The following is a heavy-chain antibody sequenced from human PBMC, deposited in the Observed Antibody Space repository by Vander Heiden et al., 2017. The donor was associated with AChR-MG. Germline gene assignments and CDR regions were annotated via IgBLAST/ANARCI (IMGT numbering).Heavy chain of an antibody. CDR3: AKGSAFDI. CDR1: GFTFSSYG. V-gene: IGHV3-30*18. J-gene: IGHJ3*02. Sequence: QVQLVESGAGVVQPGRSLRLSCAASGFTFSSYGMHWVRQAPGKGLEWVAVISYDGSNKYYADSVKGRFTISRDNSKNTLYLQMNSLRAEDTAVYYCAKGSAFDIWGQGTMVTVSS. CDR2: ISYDGSNK.